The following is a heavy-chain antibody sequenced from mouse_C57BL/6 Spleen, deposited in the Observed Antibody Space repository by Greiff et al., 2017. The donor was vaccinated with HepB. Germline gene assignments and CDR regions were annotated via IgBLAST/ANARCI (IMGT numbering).Heavy chain of an antibody. CDR2: ISDGGSYT. CDR3: ARDHWVFAY. J-gene: IGHJ3*01. CDR1: GFTFSSYA. V-gene: IGHV5-4*01. Sequence: EVQGVESGGGLVKPGGSLKLSCAASGFTFSSYAMSWVRQTPEKRLEWVATISDGGSYTYYPDNVKGRFTISRDNAKNNLYLQMSHLKSEDTAMYYCARDHWVFAYWGQGTLVTVSA. D-gene: IGHD1-2*01.